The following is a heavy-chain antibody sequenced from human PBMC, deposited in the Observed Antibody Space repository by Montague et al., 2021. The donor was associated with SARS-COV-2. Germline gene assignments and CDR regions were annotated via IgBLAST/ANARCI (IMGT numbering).Heavy chain of an antibody. D-gene: IGHD3-22*01. CDR1: GFTLSSHW. Sequence: SLRLSCAASGFTLSSHWMHWVRQAPGKGLVWVSRINSDGRNLRYADSVKGRFTISRDNAQNTLYLQMNSLRAEDTAVYYCARDRVVGVTTHTLDIWGQGTMVTVSS. CDR3: ARDRVVGVTTHTLDI. J-gene: IGHJ3*02. CDR2: INSDGRNL. V-gene: IGHV3-74*01.